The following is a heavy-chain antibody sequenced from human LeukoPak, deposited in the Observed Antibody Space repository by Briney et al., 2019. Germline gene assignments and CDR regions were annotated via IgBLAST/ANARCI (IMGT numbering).Heavy chain of an antibody. CDR3: ARAGSGRYGGYNY. J-gene: IGHJ4*02. Sequence: SETLSLTCAVYGGSFSGYYWSWIRQPPGKGLEWIGEINHSGSTNYNPSLKSRVTISVDTSKNQFSLKLSSVTAADTAVYYCARAGSGRYGGYNYWGQGTLVTVSS. CDR1: GGSFSGYY. V-gene: IGHV4-34*01. D-gene: IGHD4-17*01. CDR2: INHSGST.